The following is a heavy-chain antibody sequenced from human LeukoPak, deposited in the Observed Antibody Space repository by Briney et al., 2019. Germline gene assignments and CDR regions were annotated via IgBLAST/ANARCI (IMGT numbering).Heavy chain of an antibody. J-gene: IGHJ3*02. V-gene: IGHV3-33*06. Sequence: GRSLRLSCAASRFTFSSYGMHWVRQAPGKGLEGVTVIWYDGSNKYYPDSVKGRFTISRDNSKNTLYLQMNSLRAEDTAVYYCAKEGSSSGRAFDIWGQGTMVTVSS. CDR2: IWYDGSNK. D-gene: IGHD3-22*01. CDR1: RFTFSSYG. CDR3: AKEGSSSGRAFDI.